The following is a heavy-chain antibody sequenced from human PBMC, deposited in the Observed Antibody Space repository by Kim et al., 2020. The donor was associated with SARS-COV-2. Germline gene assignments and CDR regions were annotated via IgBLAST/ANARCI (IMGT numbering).Heavy chain of an antibody. D-gene: IGHD3-10*01. CDR2: IKQDGSEK. V-gene: IGHV3-7*05. Sequence: GGSLRRSCAASGFTFSNYWMSWVRQAPGKGLEWVANIKQDGSEKYYVDSVKGRFTISRDNAKNSLYLQMNSLRAEDTAVYYCAPHPYYYGSGSYYVYWGQGTLVTVSS. J-gene: IGHJ4*02. CDR3: APHPYYYGSGSYYVY. CDR1: GFTFSNYW.